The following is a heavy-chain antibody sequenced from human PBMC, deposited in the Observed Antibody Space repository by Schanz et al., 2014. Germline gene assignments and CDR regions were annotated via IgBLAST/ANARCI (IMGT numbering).Heavy chain of an antibody. Sequence: QVQLVQSGAEVKKPGASVKVSCKASGYTFTSYDFNWVRQAPGQGLEWMGWISAYTNNTNYAQKVQGRVTMTTDTSTGTAYMELRSLRSDDTAVYYCARDRRRYCSTASCLHDNWFDPWGQGTLVAVSS. J-gene: IGHJ5*02. V-gene: IGHV1-18*01. D-gene: IGHD2-2*01. CDR2: ISAYTNNT. CDR3: ARDRRRYCSTASCLHDNWFDP. CDR1: GYTFTSYD.